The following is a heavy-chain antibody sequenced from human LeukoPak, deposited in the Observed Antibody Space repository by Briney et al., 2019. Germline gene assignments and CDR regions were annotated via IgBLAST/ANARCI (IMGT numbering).Heavy chain of an antibody. CDR1: GFIFSSYA. CDR3: ARALTLWSPFDY. D-gene: IGHD3-10*01. CDR2: INTSGGST. Sequence: GGSLRLSCAASGFIFSSYALSWVRQAPGKGLEWVSTINTSGGSTYYADSVKGRFTISRDNSKNTLYLQMNSLRAEDTAVYFCARALTLWSPFDYWGQGTLVTVSS. V-gene: IGHV3-23*01. J-gene: IGHJ4*02.